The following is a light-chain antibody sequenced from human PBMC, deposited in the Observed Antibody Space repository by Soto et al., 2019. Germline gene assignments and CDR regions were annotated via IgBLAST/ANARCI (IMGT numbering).Light chain of an antibody. CDR2: DVN. Sequence: QSALTQPASVSGSPGQSITISCTGTSSDVGGYNYVSWYQQHPGKVPKVMIYDVNNRPSGVSNRFSGSKSGNTASLTISGLRAEDEADYYCSSYTSSSTRVVFGGGTQLTVL. V-gene: IGLV2-14*01. CDR1: SSDVGGYNY. J-gene: IGLJ2*01. CDR3: SSYTSSSTRVV.